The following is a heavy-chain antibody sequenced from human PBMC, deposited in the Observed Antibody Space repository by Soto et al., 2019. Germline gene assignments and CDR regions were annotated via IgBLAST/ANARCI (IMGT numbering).Heavy chain of an antibody. J-gene: IGHJ3*02. CDR1: GYTFTGYY. CDR3: AAELYSGGRCCSFDI. CDR2: INPNSGGT. V-gene: IGHV1-2*02. D-gene: IGHD2-15*01. Sequence: GASVKVSCKASGYTFTGYYMHWVRQAPGQGLEWMGWINPNSGGTNYAQKFQGRVTMTRDTSISTAYMELSRLRSDDTAVYYCAAELYSGGRCCSFDIWGQGPMVTVS.